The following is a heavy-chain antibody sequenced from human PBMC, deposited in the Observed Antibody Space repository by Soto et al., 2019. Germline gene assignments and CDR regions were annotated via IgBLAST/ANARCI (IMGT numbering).Heavy chain of an antibody. J-gene: IGHJ6*02. CDR1: GFTSSNYT. CDR2: ISSSSLYI. CDR3: ARANYDFWSGYSNYFGMDV. D-gene: IGHD3-3*01. Sequence: EVQLVESGGGLVKPGGSLRVSCAASGFTSSNYTINWVRQAPGKGLEWVSAISSSSLYIYYADSVKGRFTISRDNAKNSLYLQMNSLGAEDTAVYYCARANYDFWSGYSNYFGMDVWGQGTTVTVSS. V-gene: IGHV3-21*01.